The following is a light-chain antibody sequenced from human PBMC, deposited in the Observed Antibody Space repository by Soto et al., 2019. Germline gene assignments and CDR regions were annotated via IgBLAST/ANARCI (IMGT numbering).Light chain of an antibody. Sequence: QSALTQPACVCGSPGQSITISCTGTNNLVSWYQQHPGKAPKVVVYEGTKRPSGVSNRFSGSNSGGTASLTISGLQAKDEASYFCCAYVGARSYVFGPGTKVTVL. CDR2: EGT. J-gene: IGLJ1*01. CDR3: CAYVGARSYV. CDR1: NNL. V-gene: IGLV2-23*01.